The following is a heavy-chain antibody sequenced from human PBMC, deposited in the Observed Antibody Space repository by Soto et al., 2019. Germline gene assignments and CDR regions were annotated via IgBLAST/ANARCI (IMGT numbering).Heavy chain of an antibody. D-gene: IGHD2-21*02. CDR1: GFTFSSYA. CDR2: ISYGGSNK. J-gene: IGHJ1*01. CDR3: ARSAYCGGDCWGYFQH. V-gene: IGHV3-30-3*01. Sequence: VGSLRLSCAASGFTFSSYAMHWVRQAPGKGLEWVAVISYGGSNKYYADSVKGRFTISRDNSKNTLYLQMNSLRAEDTAVYYCARSAYCGGDCWGYFQHWGQGTLVTVSS.